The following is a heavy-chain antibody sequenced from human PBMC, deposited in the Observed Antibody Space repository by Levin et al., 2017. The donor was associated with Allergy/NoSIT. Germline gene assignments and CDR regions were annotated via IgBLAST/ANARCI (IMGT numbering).Heavy chain of an antibody. J-gene: IGHJ3*02. D-gene: IGHD3-10*01. CDR3: AREIIVRGSPSDAFDI. CDR2: INSDGSST. Sequence: ETLSLTCAASGFTFSSYWMHWVRQAPGKGLVWVSRINSDGSSTSYADSVKGRFTISRDNAKNTLYLQMNSLRADDTAVYYCAREIIVRGSPSDAFDIWGQGTMVTVSS. V-gene: IGHV3-74*01. CDR1: GFTFSSYW.